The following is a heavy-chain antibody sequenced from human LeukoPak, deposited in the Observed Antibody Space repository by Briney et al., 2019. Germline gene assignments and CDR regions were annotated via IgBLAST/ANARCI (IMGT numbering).Heavy chain of an antibody. Sequence: ASVKVSCKASGYTFTDYYMHWVRQAPGQGLEWMGWINPNSGGTNYAQKFQGRVTMTRDTSISTAYMDLSRLRSEDTAVYYCAREDGSGSSNWFDPWGQGTLVTVSS. CDR1: GYTFTDYY. V-gene: IGHV1-2*02. CDR3: AREDGSGSSNWFDP. D-gene: IGHD3-10*01. J-gene: IGHJ5*02. CDR2: INPNSGGT.